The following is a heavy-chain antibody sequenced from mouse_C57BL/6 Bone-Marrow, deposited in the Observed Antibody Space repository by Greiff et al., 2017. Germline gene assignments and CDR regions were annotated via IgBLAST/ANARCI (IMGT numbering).Heavy chain of an antibody. V-gene: IGHV1-53*01. D-gene: IGHD1-1*01. CDR1: GYTFTSYW. CDR2: INPSNGGT. J-gene: IGHJ3*01. Sequence: QVQLQQPGTELVKPGASVKLSCKASGYTFTSYWMHWVKQRPGQGLEWIGNINPSNGGTNYNEKFKSKATLTVDKSSSTAYMQLSSLTSEDSAVYYSARKENYYGSRGAPLWFAYWGQGTLVTVSA. CDR3: ARKENYYGSRGAPLWFAY.